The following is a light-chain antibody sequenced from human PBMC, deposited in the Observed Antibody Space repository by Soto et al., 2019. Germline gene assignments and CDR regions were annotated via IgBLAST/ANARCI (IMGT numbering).Light chain of an antibody. Sequence: QSALSQPASVSGSPGQSITISCTGTSSDVGGYKYVSWYQQHPGKVPKLMIYEVSNRPSGVSNRFSGSKSGNTASLTISGLQAEDEADYYCSSYTSSNTYVFGNGTKGTVL. CDR3: SSYTSSNTYV. V-gene: IGLV2-14*01. CDR2: EVS. J-gene: IGLJ1*01. CDR1: SSDVGGYKY.